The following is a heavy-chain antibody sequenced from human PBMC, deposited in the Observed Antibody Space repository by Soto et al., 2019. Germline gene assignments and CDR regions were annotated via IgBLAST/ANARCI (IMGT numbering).Heavy chain of an antibody. CDR3: ARDGSGSYLFHFDY. J-gene: IGHJ4*02. D-gene: IGHD1-26*01. V-gene: IGHV3-21*01. Sequence: GGSLRLSCAASGFTFSSYSMNWVRQAPGKGLEWVSSISSSSSYIYYADSVKGRFTISRDNAKNSLYLQMNSLRAEDTAVYYCARDGSGSYLFHFDYWGQGTLVTVSS. CDR1: GFTFSSYS. CDR2: ISSSSSYI.